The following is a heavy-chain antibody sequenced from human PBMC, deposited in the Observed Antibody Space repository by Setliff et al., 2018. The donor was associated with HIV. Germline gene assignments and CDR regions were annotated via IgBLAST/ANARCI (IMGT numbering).Heavy chain of an antibody. Sequence: SETLSLTCTVSGGSISSGYYYWSWIRQHPGKGLEWIGYIYYSGNPFYNPSLRSRVTISLDTSKNQFSLKLSTVTAADTAVYYCARGFDYAQRPPLYYFDYWGQGTLVTVSS. CDR1: GGSISSGYYY. CDR3: ARGFDYAQRPPLYYFDY. D-gene: IGHD2-2*01. CDR2: IYYSGNP. V-gene: IGHV4-31*03. J-gene: IGHJ4*02.